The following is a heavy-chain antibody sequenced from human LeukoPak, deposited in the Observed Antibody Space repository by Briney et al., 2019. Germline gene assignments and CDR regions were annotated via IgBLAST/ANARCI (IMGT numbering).Heavy chain of an antibody. CDR2: ISYDGVNE. J-gene: IGHJ6*02. CDR3: AKDSSTSNYYYGLDV. CDR1: GFPFSSYG. Sequence: GGSLRLSCASAGFPFSSYGMHWVRQAPGKGLEWVSYISYDGVNEYYADSVKGRFTISRDNSKNTLYLQMNSLRGDDTGMYFCAKDSSTSNYYYGLDVWGQGTTVTVSS. V-gene: IGHV3-30*02. D-gene: IGHD6-13*01.